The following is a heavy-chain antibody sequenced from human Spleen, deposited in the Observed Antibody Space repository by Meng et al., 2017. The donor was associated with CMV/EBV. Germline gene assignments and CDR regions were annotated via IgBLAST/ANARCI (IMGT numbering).Heavy chain of an antibody. CDR2: ISGSGGST. V-gene: IGHV3-23*01. J-gene: IGHJ4*02. Sequence: GESLKISCAASGFTFSSYAMSWVRQAPGKGLEWVSAISGSGGSTYYADSVKGRFTISRDNSKNTLYLQMNSLRDEDTAVYFCARDYDKPAAAYGDCWGQGTLVTVSS. CDR1: GFTFSSYA. CDR3: ARDYDKPAAAYGDC. D-gene: IGHD6-13*01.